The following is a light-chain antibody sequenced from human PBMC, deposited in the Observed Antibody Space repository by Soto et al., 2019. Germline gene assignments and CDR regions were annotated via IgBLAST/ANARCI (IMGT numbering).Light chain of an antibody. CDR2: SNN. J-gene: IGLJ2*01. CDR3: ASWDDSLNGPT. V-gene: IGLV1-44*01. Sequence: QPVLTQPPSASGTPGQRVTISCSGSNSNIGSTTVNWYQQLPGTTPKLLIYSNNQRPSGVPDRFSASKSGTSASLAISGLQSEDEADYYCASWDDSLNGPTFGGGTKLTVL. CDR1: NSNIGSTT.